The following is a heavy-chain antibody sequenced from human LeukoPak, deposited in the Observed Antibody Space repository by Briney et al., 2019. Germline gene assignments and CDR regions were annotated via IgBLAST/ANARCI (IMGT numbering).Heavy chain of an antibody. CDR2: ISSSSSHI. Sequence: GGSLRLSCAASGFTLSSYGMNWVRQAPGRGLEWVSSISSSSSHIYYADSVKGRFTISRDNAKNSLFLRMNSLRGEDTAVYYCARDLGDYYYDTVGYWGQGTLVTVSS. CDR1: GFTLSSYG. CDR3: ARDLGDYYYDTVGY. V-gene: IGHV3-21*01. J-gene: IGHJ4*02. D-gene: IGHD3-22*01.